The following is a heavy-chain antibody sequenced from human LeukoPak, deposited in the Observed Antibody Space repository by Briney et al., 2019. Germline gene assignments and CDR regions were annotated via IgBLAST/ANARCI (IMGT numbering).Heavy chain of an antibody. D-gene: IGHD2-21*01. V-gene: IGHV3-33*01. CDR3: AREVAPLYFHYGMDV. Sequence: GWSLRLSCAASGFTFSSYGMHGVRQAPGKGLEWVAATWYDGRNNYYAASVKGGFTISRDDSKPTVYLLMNSLRAEDTAVYYCAREVAPLYFHYGMDVWGEGTTVTVSS. J-gene: IGHJ6*01. CDR2: TWYDGRNN. CDR1: GFTFSSYG.